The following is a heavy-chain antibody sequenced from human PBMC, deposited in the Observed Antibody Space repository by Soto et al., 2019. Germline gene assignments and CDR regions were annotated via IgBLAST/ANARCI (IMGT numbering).Heavy chain of an antibody. J-gene: IGHJ4*02. CDR2: ITASGATT. CDR1: EFSSCSYS. D-gene: IGHD4-17*01. CDR3: AADGGTRGFCLDY. Sequence: LCCPASEFSSCSYSLNREHQDPGKGLEWVSAITASGATTYYADSVKGRFTVSRDNSKRTLYLQMNNLRAEDTAVYHCAADGGTRGFCLDYWCPGTRVSV. V-gene: IGHV3-23*01.